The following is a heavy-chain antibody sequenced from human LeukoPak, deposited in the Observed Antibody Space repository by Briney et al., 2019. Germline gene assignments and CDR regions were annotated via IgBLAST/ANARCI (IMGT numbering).Heavy chain of an antibody. CDR3: ATEGFRGVLFHI. V-gene: IGHV3-66*01. Sequence: GGSLRLSCAASGFTVSSNYMSWVRQAPGKGLEWVSVLYSGGNTYYADSVQGRLTISRDNSRNTLYLQMNSLRVEDTAVYYCATEGFRGVLFHIWGQGTVVTVSS. D-gene: IGHD3-10*01. CDR2: LYSGGNT. CDR1: GFTVSSNY. J-gene: IGHJ3*02.